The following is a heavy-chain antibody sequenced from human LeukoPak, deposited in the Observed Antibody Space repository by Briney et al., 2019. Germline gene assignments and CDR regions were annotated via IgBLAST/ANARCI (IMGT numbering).Heavy chain of an antibody. CDR1: ENSFTGYW. CDR2: IDPSDSYT. CDR3: ARSGVAAVRGALGMDV. D-gene: IGHD6-25*01. Sequence: GESLKISCQASENSFTGYWISWVRQMPGKGLEWMGRIDPSDSYTNYSPSFQGHVTISADKSITTAYLQWSSLKASDTAMYYCARSGVAAVRGALGMDVWGKGTTVTVSS. V-gene: IGHV5-10-1*01. J-gene: IGHJ6*04.